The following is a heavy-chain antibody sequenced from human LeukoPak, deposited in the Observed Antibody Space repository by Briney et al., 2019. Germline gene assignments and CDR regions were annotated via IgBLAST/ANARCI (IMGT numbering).Heavy chain of an antibody. CDR3: VGYCSSTSCRKPDY. D-gene: IGHD2-2*01. CDR1: GGTFSRYA. J-gene: IGHJ4*02. CDR2: IIPIFGTA. Sequence: SVNVSCKASGGTFSRYAISWVRQAPGQGLEWMGGIIPIFGTANYAQKFQGRVTITTDESTSTAYMELSSLRSEDTAVYYCVGYCSSTSCRKPDYWGQGTLVTVSP. V-gene: IGHV1-69*05.